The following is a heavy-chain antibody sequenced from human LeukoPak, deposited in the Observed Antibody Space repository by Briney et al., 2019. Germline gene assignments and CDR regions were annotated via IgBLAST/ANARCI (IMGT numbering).Heavy chain of an antibody. J-gene: IGHJ5*02. V-gene: IGHV4-39*01. CDR3: ARHTRVRDGYNWYCFDP. D-gene: IGHD5-24*01. CDR2: IWHSGTT. CDR1: GGSISSSTYY. Sequence: SETLSLTCTVSGGSISSSTYYWGWVRQPPGMGPEWIGSIWHSGTTYYNPSLKSRVTISVDTSKNQFSLKLTSVTAADTAVYYCARHTRVRDGYNWYCFDPWGQGTLVTVSS.